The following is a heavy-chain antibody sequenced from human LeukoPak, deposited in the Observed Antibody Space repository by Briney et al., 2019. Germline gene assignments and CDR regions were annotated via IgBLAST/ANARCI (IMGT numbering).Heavy chain of an antibody. V-gene: IGHV3-21*01. D-gene: IGHD5-24*01. CDR1: GFTFSSYS. CDR2: ISSSSSYI. Sequence: PGRSLRLSCAASGFTFSSYSMNWVRQAPGKGLEWVSSISSSSSYIYYADSVKGRFTISRDNAKNSLYLQMNSLRAEDTAVYYCARDRLPRDGYNEVFDYWGQGTLVTVSS. J-gene: IGHJ4*02. CDR3: ARDRLPRDGYNEVFDY.